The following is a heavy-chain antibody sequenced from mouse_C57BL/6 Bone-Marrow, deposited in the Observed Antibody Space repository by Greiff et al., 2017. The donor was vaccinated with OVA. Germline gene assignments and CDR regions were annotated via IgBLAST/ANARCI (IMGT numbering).Heavy chain of an antibody. V-gene: IGHV5-12*01. D-gene: IGHD2-3*01. Sequence: EVQLQESGGGLVQPGGSLKLSCAASGFTFSDYYMYWVRQTPEKRLEWVAYISNGGGSTYYPDTVKGRFTISRDNAKNTLYLQMSRLKSEDTAMYYCAREEGYDYWYFDVWGTGTTVTVSS. CDR2: ISNGGGST. CDR3: AREEGYDYWYFDV. CDR1: GFTFSDYY. J-gene: IGHJ1*03.